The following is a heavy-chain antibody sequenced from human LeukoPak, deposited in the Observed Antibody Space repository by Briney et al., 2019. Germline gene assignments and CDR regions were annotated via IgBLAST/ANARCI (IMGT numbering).Heavy chain of an antibody. D-gene: IGHD3-10*01. Sequence: GGSLRLSCAASGFTFRTFPMGWVRQAPGKGLEWVSAISAGGDITFYSDSVRGRFTISRDNSKETLYLQMNSLRAEDTALYYCAKFLFTSAHGSGRAFDIWGQGTMVTVSS. V-gene: IGHV3-23*01. CDR3: AKFLFTSAHGSGRAFDI. J-gene: IGHJ3*02. CDR1: GFTFRTFP. CDR2: ISAGGDIT.